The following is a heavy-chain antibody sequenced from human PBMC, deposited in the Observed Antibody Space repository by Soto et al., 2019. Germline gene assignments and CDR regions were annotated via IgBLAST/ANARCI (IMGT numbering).Heavy chain of an antibody. CDR1: GFIFSDYA. D-gene: IGHD3-10*01. CDR2: ISGSDGTT. J-gene: IGHJ6*02. V-gene: IGHV3-23*01. Sequence: EVQLLESGGGLTQPGGSLRLYCAASGFIFSDYAMYWVRQAPGKGLEWVAVISGSDGTTYYADSVRGRFTMSRDNSSNTIYLQMMSLRAEATAVYYCAKVIGGSESYWGGSHYDYDLDVWGQGTTVTVSS. CDR3: AKVIGGSESYWGGSHYDYDLDV.